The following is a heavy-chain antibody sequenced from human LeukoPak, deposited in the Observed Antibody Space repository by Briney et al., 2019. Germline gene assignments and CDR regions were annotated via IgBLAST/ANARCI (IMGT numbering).Heavy chain of an antibody. Sequence: GGSLRLSCAASGFAFSSYEMNWVRQAPGKGLEWISYISSSATAIYYADSVRGRFTISRDNAKNSLYLQMNSLRPEDTAVYYCARGARALPLWGQGTLVTVSS. J-gene: IGHJ4*02. V-gene: IGHV3-48*03. CDR3: ARGARALPL. CDR1: GFAFSSYE. D-gene: IGHD3-10*01. CDR2: ISSSATAI.